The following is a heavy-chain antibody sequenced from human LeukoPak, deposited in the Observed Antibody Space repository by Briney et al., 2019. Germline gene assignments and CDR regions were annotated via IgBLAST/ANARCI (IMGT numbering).Heavy chain of an antibody. J-gene: IGHJ6*02. CDR2: IYYSGST. Sequence: SETLSLTCTVSGGSIRSSYYYWGWIRQPPGKGLEWIGYIYYSGSTNYNPSLKSRVTISVDTSKNQFSLKLSSVTAADTAVYYCARAPPPLGMDVWGQGTTVTVSS. V-gene: IGHV4-61*05. CDR3: ARAPPPLGMDV. CDR1: GGSIRSSYYY.